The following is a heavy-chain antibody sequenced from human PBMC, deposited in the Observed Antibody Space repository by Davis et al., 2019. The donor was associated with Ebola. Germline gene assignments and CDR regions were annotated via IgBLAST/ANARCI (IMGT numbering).Heavy chain of an antibody. D-gene: IGHD1-1*01. Sequence: ASVKVSCKASGYSFTSHGVRWVRQASARALYWMGSVNPHNGNTNYAQNVQGRVTMTTDTSTNTAYMEVGSLKSDGTAVYYCARAQFPTTGDHWGQGTLVTVSS. CDR2: VNPHNGNT. CDR1: GYSFTSHG. J-gene: IGHJ4*02. V-gene: IGHV1-18*04. CDR3: ARAQFPTTGDH.